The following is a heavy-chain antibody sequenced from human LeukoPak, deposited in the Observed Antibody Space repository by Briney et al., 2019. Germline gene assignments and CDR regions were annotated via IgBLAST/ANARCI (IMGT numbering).Heavy chain of an antibody. Sequence: QPGGSLRLSCAASGFTFDDYAMHWVRQAPGKGLEWVSLISWDGGSTYYADSVKGRFTISRDNSKNSLYLQMDSLRAEDTALYYCALSTFDYWGQGTLVTVSS. CDR1: GFTFDDYA. CDR3: ALSTFDY. V-gene: IGHV3-43D*03. J-gene: IGHJ4*02. CDR2: ISWDGGST.